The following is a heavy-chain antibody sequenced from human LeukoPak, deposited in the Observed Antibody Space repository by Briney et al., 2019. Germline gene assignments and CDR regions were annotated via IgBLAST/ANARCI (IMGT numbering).Heavy chain of an antibody. CDR3: ARKYDFWSGYSKAFDY. Sequence: SETLSLTCAVYGGSFSGYYWSWIRQPPGKGLEWIGEINHSGSTNYNPSLKSRVTISAVTSKNQFSLKLSSVTAADTAVYYCARKYDFWSGYSKAFDYWGQGTLVTVSS. CDR1: GGSFSGYY. J-gene: IGHJ4*02. V-gene: IGHV4-34*01. CDR2: INHSGST. D-gene: IGHD3-3*01.